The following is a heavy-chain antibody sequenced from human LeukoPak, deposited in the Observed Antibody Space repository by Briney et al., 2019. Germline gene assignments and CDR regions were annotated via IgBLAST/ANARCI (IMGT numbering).Heavy chain of an antibody. J-gene: IGHJ5*02. CDR2: IYYSGST. Sequence: NSSETLSLTCTVSGGSISSSSYYWGWIRQPPGKGLEWIGSIYYSGSTYYNPSLKSRVTISVDTSKNQFSLKLSSVTAADTAVYYCARAAGLYWFDPWGQGTLVTVSS. D-gene: IGHD1-14*01. CDR1: GGSISSSSYY. V-gene: IGHV4-39*07. CDR3: ARAAGLYWFDP.